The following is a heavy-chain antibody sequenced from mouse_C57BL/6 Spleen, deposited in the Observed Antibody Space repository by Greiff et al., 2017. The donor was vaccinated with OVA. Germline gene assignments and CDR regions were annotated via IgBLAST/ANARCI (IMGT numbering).Heavy chain of an antibody. D-gene: IGHD2-5*01. V-gene: IGHV3-1*01. CDR1: GYSITSGYD. J-gene: IGHJ2*01. Sequence: VQLQQSGPGMVKPSQSLSLTCTVTGYSITSGYDWHWIRHFPGNKLEWMGYISYSGSTNYNPSLKSRISITHDTSKNHFFLKLNSVTTEDTATYYCARGYSNFDDWGQGTTLTVSS. CDR3: ARGYSNFDD. CDR2: ISYSGST.